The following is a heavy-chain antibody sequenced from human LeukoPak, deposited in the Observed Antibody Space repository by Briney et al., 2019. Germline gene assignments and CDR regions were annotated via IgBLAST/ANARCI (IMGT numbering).Heavy chain of an antibody. V-gene: IGHV1-69*04. CDR3: ATSDLMVTTQYYYCYYGMDV. CDR1: GGTFSSYA. CDR2: IIPILGIA. J-gene: IGHJ6*02. D-gene: IGHD4-17*01. Sequence: AASVKVSCKASGGTFSSYAISWVRQAPGQGLEWMGRIIPILGIANYAQKFQGRVTITADKSTSTAYMELSSLRSEDTAVYYCATSDLMVTTQYYYCYYGMDVWGQGTTVTVSS.